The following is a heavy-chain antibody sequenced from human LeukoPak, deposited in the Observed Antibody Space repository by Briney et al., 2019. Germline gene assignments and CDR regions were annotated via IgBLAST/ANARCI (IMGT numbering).Heavy chain of an antibody. CDR2: IYSGGST. Sequence: PGGSLRLSSAASGFTVSSNYMSWVRQAPGKGLEWVSVIYSGGSTYYADSVKGRFTISRDNSKNTLYLQMNSLRAEDTAVYYCARDPLAVAGTSYWGQGTLVTVSS. CDR3: ARDPLAVAGTSY. D-gene: IGHD6-19*01. CDR1: GFTVSSNY. V-gene: IGHV3-53*01. J-gene: IGHJ4*02.